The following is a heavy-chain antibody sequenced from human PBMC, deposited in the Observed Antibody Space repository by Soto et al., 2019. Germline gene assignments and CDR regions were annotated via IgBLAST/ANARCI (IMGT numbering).Heavy chain of an antibody. J-gene: IGHJ5*02. V-gene: IGHV3-30*18. CDR3: VKGLSYYDTSGHPTMDS. Sequence: QVQLVESGGGVVHPGRSLRLSCEGSGFTFSAYGMHWARQAPGKGLEWVAVISFDGSKKDFADSVKGRFTISRDDFKNTVYLQMNSLGPEDTAVYYCVKGLSYYDTSGHPTMDSWGQGTLVTVSS. CDR2: ISFDGSKK. D-gene: IGHD3-22*01. CDR1: GFTFSAYG.